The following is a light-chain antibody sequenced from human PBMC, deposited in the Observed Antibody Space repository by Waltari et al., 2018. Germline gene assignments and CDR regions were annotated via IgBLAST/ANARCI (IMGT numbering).Light chain of an antibody. CDR3: QTGGHGTWV. Sequence: QLVLTQSPSASASLGASVKLTCPLSSGNSTILITWHQQQPEKGPRYLMKVNSDGSTSKGDQIPDRFSGSSSGAEHYLTISRLQSEDEADYYCQTGGHGTWVFGGGTKLTVL. CDR1: SGNSTIL. CDR2: VNSDGST. J-gene: IGLJ3*02. V-gene: IGLV4-69*01.